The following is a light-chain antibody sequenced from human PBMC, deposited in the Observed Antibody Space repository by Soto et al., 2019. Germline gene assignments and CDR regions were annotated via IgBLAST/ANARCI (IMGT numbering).Light chain of an antibody. CDR3: QHFKSFPIT. V-gene: IGKV1-9*01. J-gene: IGKJ5*01. CDR1: QDIAIY. Sequence: PSSLSASVGDRVTITCRASQDIAIYLAWYQQKPGKAPKVLIYESSLLQSGVPSRFSGSGSGTDFTLTISSLQPEDFATYYCQHFKSFPITFGQGTRLEIK. CDR2: ESS.